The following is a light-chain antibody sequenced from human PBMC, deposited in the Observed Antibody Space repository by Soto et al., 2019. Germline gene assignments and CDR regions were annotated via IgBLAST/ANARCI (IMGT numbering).Light chain of an antibody. J-gene: IGLJ3*02. Sequence: QSAMTQPPSASGSPGQSVTISCTGTSSDVGGYNYVSWYQQYPGRAPKLMIYEVTKRPSGVPDRFSGSKSGNTASLTVSGIPAEDEADYYCSSYAASNNFYFVFGGGTKVTVL. CDR3: SSYAASNNFYFV. CDR2: EVT. CDR1: SSDVGGYNY. V-gene: IGLV2-8*01.